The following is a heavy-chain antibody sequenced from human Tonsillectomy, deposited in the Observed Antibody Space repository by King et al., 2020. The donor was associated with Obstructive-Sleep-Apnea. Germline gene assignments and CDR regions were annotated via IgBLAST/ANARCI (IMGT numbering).Heavy chain of an antibody. CDR3: GRHDNSGYCIDY. CDR2: IWYDGSNK. D-gene: IGHD3-22*01. CDR1: GFTFSSYG. J-gene: IGHJ4*02. V-gene: IGHV3-33*01. Sequence: VQLVESGGGVVQPGRSLRLSCTASGFTFSSYGMHWVRQAPGKGLEWVAVIWYDGSNKFYADSVKEGRFTIFRDNSKNTLYLQMNSLRAEDTAVYYCGRHDNSGYCIDYWGQGTLVTVSS.